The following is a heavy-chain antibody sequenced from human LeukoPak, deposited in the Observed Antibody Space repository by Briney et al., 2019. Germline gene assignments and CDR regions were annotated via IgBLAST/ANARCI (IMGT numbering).Heavy chain of an antibody. CDR1: GFTFSTYW. V-gene: IGHV3-74*01. J-gene: IGHJ4*02. D-gene: IGHD3-22*01. CDR3: ARGPDSSGYYSGY. Sequence: GGSLRLSCAASGFTFSTYWMHWVRQAPGKGLVWVSRLSPDGSSSIYADSVKGRFTISRDNAKNSLYLQMNSLRAEDTAVYYCARGPDSSGYYSGYWGQGTLVTVSS. CDR2: LSPDGSSS.